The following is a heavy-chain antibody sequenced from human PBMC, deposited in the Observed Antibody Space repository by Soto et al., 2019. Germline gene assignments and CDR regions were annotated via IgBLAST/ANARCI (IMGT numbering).Heavy chain of an antibody. CDR1: GYTFTGYY. D-gene: IGHD2-2*01. CDR3: ARGYCSSTSCVNGYYYMDV. J-gene: IGHJ6*03. Sequence: ASVKVSCKASGYTFTGYYMHWVRQAPGQGLEWMGWINPNSGGTNYAQKFQGWVTMTRDTSISTAYMELSRLRSDDTAVYYCARGYCSSTSCVNGYYYMDVWGKGTTVTVSS. V-gene: IGHV1-2*04. CDR2: INPNSGGT.